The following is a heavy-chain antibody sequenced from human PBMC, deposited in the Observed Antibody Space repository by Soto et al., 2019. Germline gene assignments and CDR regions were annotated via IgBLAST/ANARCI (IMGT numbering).Heavy chain of an antibody. Sequence: SVKIACKTSAGTFSRYAISCVRQAPRQGLEWMGWIIANFGTANYAQKFQGRVTITADASTSTAYMELRSLRSDDTAVYYCARYGRGAGYYYCYYGMDVSGQGTTVTVSS. J-gene: IGHJ6*02. CDR3: ARYGRGAGYYYCYYGMDV. CDR2: IIANFGTA. CDR1: AGTFSRYA. V-gene: IGHV1-69*13. D-gene: IGHD6-19*01.